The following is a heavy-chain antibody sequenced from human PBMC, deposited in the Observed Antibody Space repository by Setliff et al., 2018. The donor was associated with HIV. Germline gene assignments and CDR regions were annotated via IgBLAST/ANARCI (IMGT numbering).Heavy chain of an antibody. CDR1: GFSFNSYG. V-gene: IGHV3-30*02. J-gene: IGHJ4*02. Sequence: PGGSLRLSCTFYGFSFNSYGMHWVRQAPGKGLEWVAYIWYDERHKFYADSVKGRFTTSRDNPKRTLYLQMSSLKSDDTAVYYCAKDSDFFPAPDRSGYMDYWGQGTLVTVSS. D-gene: IGHD5-12*01. CDR2: IWYDERHK. CDR3: AKDSDFFPAPDRSGYMDY.